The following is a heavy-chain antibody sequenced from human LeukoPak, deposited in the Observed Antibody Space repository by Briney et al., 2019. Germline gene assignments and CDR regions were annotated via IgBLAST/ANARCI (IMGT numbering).Heavy chain of an antibody. Sequence: PGGSLRLSCAASGFTFSSYGMHWVRQAPGKGLEWVAVIWYDGSNKYYADSVKGRFTISRDNSKNTLYLQMNSLRAEDTAVYYCARDAGYSSGLDYWGQGTLVTVSS. CDR2: IWYDGSNK. CDR3: ARDAGYSSGLDY. J-gene: IGHJ4*02. V-gene: IGHV3-33*01. CDR1: GFTFSSYG. D-gene: IGHD6-19*01.